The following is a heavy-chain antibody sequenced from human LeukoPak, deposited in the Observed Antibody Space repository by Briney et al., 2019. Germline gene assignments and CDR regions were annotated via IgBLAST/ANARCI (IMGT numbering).Heavy chain of an antibody. D-gene: IGHD6-19*01. CDR1: GFTFSSYS. J-gene: IGHJ6*02. V-gene: IGHV3-21*01. Sequence: GGSLRLSCAASGFTFSSYSMNWVRQAPGKGLEWVSSISSSSSYIYYADSVKGRFTISRDNAKNSLYLQMNSLRAGDTAVYYCARDSSGWSPPYYYGMDVWGQGTTVTVSS. CDR2: ISSSSSYI. CDR3: ARDSSGWSPPYYYGMDV.